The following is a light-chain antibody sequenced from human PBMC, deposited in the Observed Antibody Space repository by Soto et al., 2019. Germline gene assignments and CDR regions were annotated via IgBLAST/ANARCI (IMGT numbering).Light chain of an antibody. Sequence: EIVMTQSPATLSVSPGERATLSCRASQSVSSNLAWYQKKPGQDPRLLIYCASTRATGIPARFSGSGSGTEFTLTISRLQPEDFAVYYCQQYNNWPLTFGQGTKLDIK. V-gene: IGKV3-15*01. CDR3: QQYNNWPLT. CDR1: QSVSSN. J-gene: IGKJ1*01. CDR2: CAS.